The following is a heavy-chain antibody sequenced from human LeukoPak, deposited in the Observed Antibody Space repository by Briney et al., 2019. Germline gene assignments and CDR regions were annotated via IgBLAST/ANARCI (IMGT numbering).Heavy chain of an antibody. CDR3: ARHQYSGIFYNAFDI. D-gene: IGHD1-26*01. J-gene: IGHJ3*02. Sequence: GESLKISCKGSGYSFTTYWIGWVRQMPGKGLELLGVIYPGESDTRYSPSFQGQVTISADRSISTAYLQWSSLEASDTAMYFCARHQYSGIFYNAFDIWGQGTMVTVSS. CDR2: IYPGESDT. V-gene: IGHV5-51*01. CDR1: GYSFTTYW.